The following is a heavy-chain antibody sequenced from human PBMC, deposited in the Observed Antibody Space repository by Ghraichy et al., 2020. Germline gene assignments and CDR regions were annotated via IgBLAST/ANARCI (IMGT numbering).Heavy chain of an antibody. CDR3: ARAYMGTSGDY. CDR1: GGSFSGYY. CDR2: INHSGST. J-gene: IGHJ4*02. Sequence: SETLSLTCAVYGGSFSGYYWSWIRQPPGKGLEWIGEINHSGSTNYNPSLKSRVTISVDTSKNQFSLKLSSVTAADTAVYYCARAYMGTSGDYWGQGTLVTVSS. V-gene: IGHV4-34*01. D-gene: IGHD7-27*01.